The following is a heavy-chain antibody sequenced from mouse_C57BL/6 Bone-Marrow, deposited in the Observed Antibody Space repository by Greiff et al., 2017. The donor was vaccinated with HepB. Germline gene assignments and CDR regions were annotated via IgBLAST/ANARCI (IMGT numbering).Heavy chain of an antibody. CDR2: ISYDGSN. D-gene: IGHD3-2*02. CDR3: ARKGPFRAWFAY. CDR1: GYSITSGYY. Sequence: EVKLQESGPGLVKPSQSLSLTCSVTGYSITSGYYWNWIRQFPGNKLEWMGYISYDGSNNYNPSLKNRISITRDTSKNQFFLKLNSVTTEDTATYYCARKGPFRAWFAYWGQGTLVTVSA. V-gene: IGHV3-6*01. J-gene: IGHJ3*01.